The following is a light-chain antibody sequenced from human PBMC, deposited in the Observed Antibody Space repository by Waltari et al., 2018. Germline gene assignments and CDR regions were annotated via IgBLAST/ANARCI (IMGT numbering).Light chain of an antibody. Sequence: IQMTQSPSSLSASLGDRVTITCRAGQAIGSYLAWYQQKPGAAPKLLIFAASTLEPGVPSRFSGSGYGTDFTLTIDSVQPEDFATYWCQQVKSYPITFGQGTRLDIK. CDR2: AAS. V-gene: IGKV1-9*01. J-gene: IGKJ5*01. CDR3: QQVKSYPIT. CDR1: QAIGSY.